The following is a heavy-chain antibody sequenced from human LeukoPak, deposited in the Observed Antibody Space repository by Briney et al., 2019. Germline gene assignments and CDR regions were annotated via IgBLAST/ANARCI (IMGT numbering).Heavy chain of an antibody. V-gene: IGHV4-39*01. CDR1: GASISTTNYY. J-gene: IGHJ4*02. CDR3: ARHRGRNGGYSFDD. Sequence: PLETLCHTCSVSGASISTTNYYWGCIRQPPGKGLEWIGSIYYTGSTYNSPSLTGSVTVSVDTSKNHFSLRLNSVTAADTAVYYCARHRGRNGGYSFDDRGQGTLVTVSS. D-gene: IGHD2-8*01. CDR2: IYYTGST.